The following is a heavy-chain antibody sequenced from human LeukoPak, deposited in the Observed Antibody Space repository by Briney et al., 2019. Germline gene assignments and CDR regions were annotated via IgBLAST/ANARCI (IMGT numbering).Heavy chain of an antibody. Sequence: SETLSLTCTVSGGSISSYYWSWIRQHPGKGLEWIGYIYYSGSTYYNPSLKSRVTISVDTSKNQFSLKLSSVTAADTAVYYCARGAYYYDSSGYVYFDYWGQGTLVTVSS. CDR1: GGSISSYY. V-gene: IGHV4-59*06. J-gene: IGHJ4*02. D-gene: IGHD3-22*01. CDR2: IYYSGST. CDR3: ARGAYYYDSSGYVYFDY.